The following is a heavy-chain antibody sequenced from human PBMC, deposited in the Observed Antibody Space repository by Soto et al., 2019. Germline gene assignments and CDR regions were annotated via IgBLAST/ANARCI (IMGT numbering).Heavy chain of an antibody. Sequence: GGSLRLSCAASGFTFSSYGMHWVRQAPGKGLEWVAVIWYDGSNKYYADSVKGRFTISRDNSKNTLYLQMNSLRAEDTAVYYCARDLGDYSSSSYYYYYGMDVWGQGTTVTVSS. CDR1: GFTFSSYG. J-gene: IGHJ6*02. V-gene: IGHV3-33*01. CDR2: IWYDGSNK. D-gene: IGHD6-6*01. CDR3: ARDLGDYSSSSYYYYYGMDV.